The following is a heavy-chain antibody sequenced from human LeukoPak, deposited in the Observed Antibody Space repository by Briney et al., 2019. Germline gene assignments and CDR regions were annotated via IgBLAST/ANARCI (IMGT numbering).Heavy chain of an antibody. CDR3: AHKPSGPYYFDY. V-gene: IGHV2-5*05. CDR1: GFSLSTSGMG. Sequence: ESGPTLVKPTQTLTLTCTFSGFSLSTSGMGVGWIRQPPGKALEWLALIYWDDDKRYGPSLKSRLTITKDTSKNQVVLTMTNMDPVDTATYYCAHKPSGPYYFDYWGQGTLVTVSS. CDR2: IYWDDDK. D-gene: IGHD3-10*01. J-gene: IGHJ4*02.